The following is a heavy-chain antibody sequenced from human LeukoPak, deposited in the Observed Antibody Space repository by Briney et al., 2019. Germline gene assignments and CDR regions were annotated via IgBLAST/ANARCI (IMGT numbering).Heavy chain of an antibody. CDR2: IRYDGSNK. V-gene: IGHV3-30*02. D-gene: IGHD7-27*01. CDR1: GFTFSSYG. J-gene: IGHJ4*02. Sequence: GGSLRLSXAASGFTFSSYGMHWVRQAPGKGLEWLAFIRYDGSNKYYADSVKGRFTISRDNSKNTLYLQMNSLRAEDTAVYYCAKDQGNWGSFDYWGQGTLVTVSS. CDR3: AKDQGNWGSFDY.